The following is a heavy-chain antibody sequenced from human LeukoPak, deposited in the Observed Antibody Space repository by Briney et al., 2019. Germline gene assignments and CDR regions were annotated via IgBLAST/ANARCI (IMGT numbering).Heavy chain of an antibody. CDR1: GFIFSSYG. J-gene: IGHJ6*02. D-gene: IGHD3-16*01. CDR2: IWYDGSNK. CDR3: AGGIYGMDV. V-gene: IGHV3-33*01. Sequence: GGSLRLSCAASGFIFSSYGMHWVRQAPGKGLEWVAVIWYDGSNKYYADSVKGRFTISRDNSKNKLYLQMNSLRAEDTAVYYCAGGIYGMDVWGQGTTVTVSS.